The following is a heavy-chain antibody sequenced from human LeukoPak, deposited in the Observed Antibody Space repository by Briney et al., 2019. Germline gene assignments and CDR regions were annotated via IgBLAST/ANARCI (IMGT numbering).Heavy chain of an antibody. CDR2: IYWDDDK. J-gene: IGHJ4*02. V-gene: IGHV2-5*02. D-gene: IGHD6-13*01. CDR1: GFSLSTSGVG. CDR3: AHRSWIAAAGPFDY. Sequence: SGPTLVKPTQTLTLTCTFSGFSLSTSGVGVGWIRQPPGKALEWLALIYWDDDKRYSPSLKSRLTITKDTSKNQVVLTMTNMDPVDTATYYCAHRSWIAAAGPFDYWGQGTLVTVSS.